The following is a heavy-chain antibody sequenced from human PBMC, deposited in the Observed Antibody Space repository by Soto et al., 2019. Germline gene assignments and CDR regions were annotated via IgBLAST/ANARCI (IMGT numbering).Heavy chain of an antibody. CDR1: GYTFTSYW. V-gene: IGHV5-51*01. Sequence: VSLKISCKGSGYTFTSYWIAWVRQMPGKGLEWMGIIYPGDSDTRYSPSFQGQVSISADKSISTAYLQWSSLKASDTAMYYCARPDGSALYYFDYWGQGTLVTVSS. D-gene: IGHD6-19*01. J-gene: IGHJ4*02. CDR2: IYPGDSDT. CDR3: ARPDGSALYYFDY.